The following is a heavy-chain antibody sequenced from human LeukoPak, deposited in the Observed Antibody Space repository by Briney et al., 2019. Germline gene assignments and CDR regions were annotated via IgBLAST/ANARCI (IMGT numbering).Heavy chain of an antibody. CDR1: GFTFSSYW. CDR3: ARVAAGGSYFQH. CDR2: IKQVGSEK. V-gene: IGHV3-7*04. J-gene: IGHJ1*01. Sequence: GGPLRLSCGASGFTFSSYWMSWVRRSPGKGLEWVANIKQVGSEKYYVDSVKGRFTISRDNAKNSLYLQMDSLRAEDTAVYYCARVAAGGSYFQHWGQGTLVTVSS. D-gene: IGHD6-13*01.